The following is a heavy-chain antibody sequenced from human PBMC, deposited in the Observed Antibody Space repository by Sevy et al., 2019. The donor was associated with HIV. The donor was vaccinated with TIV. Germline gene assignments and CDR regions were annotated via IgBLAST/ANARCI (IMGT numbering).Heavy chain of an antibody. Sequence: SETLSLTCSVTGGSISSFYWSWIRQPPGKALEWIGYVYYSGSSTYNPSLKSRVSISVDSFRNHFSLTMTSVTPADSAVYFCARMNYGGNYPGHHFYFDYRGQGSLVTVSS. J-gene: IGHJ4*02. CDR1: GGSISSFY. CDR2: VYYSGSS. V-gene: IGHV4-59*13. D-gene: IGHD4-17*01. CDR3: ARMNYGGNYPGHHFYFDY.